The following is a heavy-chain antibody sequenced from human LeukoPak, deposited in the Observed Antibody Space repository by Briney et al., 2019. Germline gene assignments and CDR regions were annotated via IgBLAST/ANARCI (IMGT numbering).Heavy chain of an antibody. V-gene: IGHV3-23*01. D-gene: IGHD2-15*01. CDR3: AKGGYCSGGSCYSGAFDI. J-gene: IGHJ3*02. Sequence: GGSLRLSCAASGFTFSSYAMSWVRQAPGKGLKWVSAISGSGGSTYYADSVKGRITISRDNSKNTLYLQMNSLRAEDTAVYYCAKGGYCSGGSCYSGAFDIWGQGTMVTVSS. CDR2: ISGSGGST. CDR1: GFTFSSYA.